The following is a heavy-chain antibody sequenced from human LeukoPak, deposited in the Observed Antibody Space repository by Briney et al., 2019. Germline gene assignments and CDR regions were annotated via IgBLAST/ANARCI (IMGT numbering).Heavy chain of an antibody. CDR1: GGSFSNYG. CDR2: IIPIFGTA. V-gene: IGHV1-69*05. CDR3: ARSPGLDWYFDL. Sequence: GASVKVSCKASGGSFSNYGLNWVRQAPGQGLEWMGGIIPIFGTANYAQKFQDRVTITTDESTSTAHMDLSSLRSEDTAVYYCARSPGLDWYFDLWGRGTLVAVSS. J-gene: IGHJ2*01.